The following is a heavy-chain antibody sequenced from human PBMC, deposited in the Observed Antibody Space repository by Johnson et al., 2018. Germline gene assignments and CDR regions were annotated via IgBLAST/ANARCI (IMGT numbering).Heavy chain of an antibody. J-gene: IGHJ3*02. CDR3: ARDQSRDDYGDQGGAFEI. Sequence: QVQLVESGAEVKKXGSSVKVSCKASGGTFSSYAISWVRQAPGQGLEWMGGIIPIFGTANYAQTFQGRVTITADESTSTAYMELGSLRSEDTAVHYWARDQSRDDYGDQGGAFEIWGQGTMVTVSS. V-gene: IGHV1-69*01. CDR2: IIPIFGTA. D-gene: IGHD4-17*01. CDR1: GGTFSSYA.